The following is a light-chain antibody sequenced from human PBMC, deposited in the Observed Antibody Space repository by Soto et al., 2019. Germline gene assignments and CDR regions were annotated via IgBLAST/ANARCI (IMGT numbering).Light chain of an antibody. CDR1: TSDVGGYDY. CDR2: EVS. Sequence: QSALTQPASVSGSPGQSITISCTGTTSDVGGYDYVSWYQQHPGKAPKLLISEVSNRPSGLSNRFSGSKSGNTASLTISGLQADDEADYYCSSYRTTSPYVFGTGTKLTVL. CDR3: SSYRTTSPYV. J-gene: IGLJ1*01. V-gene: IGLV2-14*01.